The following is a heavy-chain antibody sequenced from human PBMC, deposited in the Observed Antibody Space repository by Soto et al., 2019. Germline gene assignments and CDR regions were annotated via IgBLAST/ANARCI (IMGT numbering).Heavy chain of an antibody. J-gene: IGHJ2*01. Sequence: QVQLVQSGGEVKKPGASVKVSCQASGYTFSDYAISWVRQAPGQGLEWMGWISASTRNTDQAQNFQGRVIMTLDTSTNTAYMELRSLRSDDTAVYYCVRCYCSVGSCYACWHFDLWGRGTLVTGSS. CDR2: ISASTRNT. V-gene: IGHV1-18*01. D-gene: IGHD2-15*01. CDR1: GYTFSDYA. CDR3: VRCYCSVGSCYACWHFDL.